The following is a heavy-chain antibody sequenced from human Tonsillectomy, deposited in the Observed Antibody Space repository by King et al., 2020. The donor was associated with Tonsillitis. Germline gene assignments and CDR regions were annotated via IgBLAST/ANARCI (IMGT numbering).Heavy chain of an antibody. V-gene: IGHV3-49*04. CDR2: IRSKAYGGTK. CDR3: TGEFPDDF. CDR1: GFTFGDNA. D-gene: IGHD3-16*01. J-gene: IGHJ4*02. Sequence: VQLVESGGGLVQPGRSLRLSCTASGFTFGDNAMSWVRQAPGKGLEWVGFIRSKAYGGTKQYAASVRGRFIISRDDSKSIASLQMNSLKTEDTAVYYCTGEFPDDFWGQGTLVTVSS.